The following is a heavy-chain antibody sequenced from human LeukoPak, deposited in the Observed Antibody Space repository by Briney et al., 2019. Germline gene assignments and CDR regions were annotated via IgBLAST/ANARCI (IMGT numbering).Heavy chain of an antibody. Sequence: GGSLGLSCAASGFTFSSYAMSWVRQAPGKGLEWVSTISGSGGSTYYADSVKGRFTISRDNSKSTLYLQMNSLRAGDTAVYYCARQYFFDYWGQGTLVTVSS. CDR1: GFTFSSYA. V-gene: IGHV3-23*01. D-gene: IGHD4-11*01. CDR3: ARQYFFDY. CDR2: ISGSGGST. J-gene: IGHJ4*02.